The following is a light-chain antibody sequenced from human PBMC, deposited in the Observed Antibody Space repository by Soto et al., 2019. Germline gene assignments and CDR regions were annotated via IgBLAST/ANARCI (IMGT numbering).Light chain of an antibody. V-gene: IGKV3-20*01. J-gene: IGKJ5*01. Sequence: EIVLTQSPATLSLSPGERATLSCRASQSVTGFLAWYQQKPGQAPRLLIYDTSNRATGIPARFSGGGSGTDFTLTISRLEPEDFAVYYCQQYGSSPPDTFGQGTRLEIK. CDR2: DTS. CDR1: QSVTGF. CDR3: QQYGSSPPDT.